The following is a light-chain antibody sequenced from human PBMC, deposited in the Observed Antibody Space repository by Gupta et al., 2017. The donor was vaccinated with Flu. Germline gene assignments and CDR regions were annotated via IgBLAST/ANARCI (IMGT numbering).Light chain of an antibody. CDR3: QVWDSSSDPLV. Sequence: TCGGNNIGSKSVHWYQQKPGQAPVLVVYDDSDRRSGITERFSGSNSGNTATLTISRVEAGDEADDYCQVWDSSSDPLVFGGGTKLTV. CDR1: NIGSKS. V-gene: IGLV3-21*02. CDR2: DDS. J-gene: IGLJ2*01.